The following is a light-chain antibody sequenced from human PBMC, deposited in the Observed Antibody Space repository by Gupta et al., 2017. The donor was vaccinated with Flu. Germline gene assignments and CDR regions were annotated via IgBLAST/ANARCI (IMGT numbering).Light chain of an antibody. Sequence: QPARTQPASGSGSPGQSNAISCTGTSSDVGGYDYVSWYQQPPGKAPELMIFDVSRRPSRISDRFSGSKSGNTASLTITGLPAEDEAYYYCSSDTNTNTVWVFGGGTKLTVL. J-gene: IGLJ2*01. CDR3: SSDTNTNTVWV. CDR2: DVS. V-gene: IGLV2-14*01. CDR1: SSDVGGYDY.